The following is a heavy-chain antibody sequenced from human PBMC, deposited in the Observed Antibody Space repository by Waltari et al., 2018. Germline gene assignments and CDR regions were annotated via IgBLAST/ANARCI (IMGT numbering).Heavy chain of an antibody. Sequence: QVQLVQSGAEVKKPGSSVKVSCKASGGTFSSYAISWVRQAPGQGLEWMGGIIPILGIANYAQKFQGRVTITADKSTSTAYMELSSLRSEDTAVYYCARNLYSSAPHYYYYYYMDVWGKGTTVTVSS. J-gene: IGHJ6*03. D-gene: IGHD4-4*01. V-gene: IGHV1-69*10. CDR1: GGTFSSYA. CDR2: IIPILGIA. CDR3: ARNLYSSAPHYYYYYYMDV.